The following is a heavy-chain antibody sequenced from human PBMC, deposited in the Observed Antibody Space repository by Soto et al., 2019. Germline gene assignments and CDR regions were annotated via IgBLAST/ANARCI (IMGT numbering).Heavy chain of an antibody. CDR2: ISTYTGNT. J-gene: IGHJ6*02. CDR1: GYTFTNYD. D-gene: IGHD3-10*01. Sequence: QVHLVQSGAEVKKPGASVKVSCKASGYTFTNYDINWVRQAPGQGLEWMGWISTYTGNTNYAQKLQGRVTMTTDTSTSTAYMELRSLRSDDTAVYYGARGYYYGSGRPTPGGMDVWGQGTTVTVSS. V-gene: IGHV1-18*01. CDR3: ARGYYYGSGRPTPGGMDV.